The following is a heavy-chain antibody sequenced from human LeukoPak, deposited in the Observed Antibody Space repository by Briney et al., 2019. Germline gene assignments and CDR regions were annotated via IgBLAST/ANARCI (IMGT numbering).Heavy chain of an antibody. CDR1: GYTFTSNY. J-gene: IGHJ4*02. CDR3: ARVKSCGGDCYYFDF. CDR2: INPGGGGT. D-gene: IGHD2-21*02. Sequence: ASVKVSCKASGYTFTSNYIHWVRQAPGQGLESMGIINPGGGGTSYAPKFRGRVTMTRDTSTTTVYMELSSLRSEDTAVYYCARVKSCGGDCYYFDFWGQGTLVIVSS. V-gene: IGHV1-46*01.